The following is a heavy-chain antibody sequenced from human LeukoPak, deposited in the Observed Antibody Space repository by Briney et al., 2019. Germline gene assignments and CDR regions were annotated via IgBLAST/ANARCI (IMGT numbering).Heavy chain of an antibody. Sequence: GGSLRLSCAASGFTFSSYSMNWVRQAPGKGLEWVSYISSSSTTIYYADSVKGRFTISRDNAKNSLYLQMNSLKDEDTAVYYCASGVVFYDSSGSHFEYWGQGILVTVSS. CDR1: GFTFSSYS. CDR2: ISSSSTTI. J-gene: IGHJ4*02. CDR3: ASGVVFYDSSGSHFEY. D-gene: IGHD3-22*01. V-gene: IGHV3-48*02.